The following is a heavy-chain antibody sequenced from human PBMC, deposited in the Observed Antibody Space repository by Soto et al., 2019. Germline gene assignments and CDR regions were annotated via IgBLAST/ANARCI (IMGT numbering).Heavy chain of an antibody. CDR2: ISSSSSYI. V-gene: IGHV3-21*01. Sequence: PGGSMRLSCAASGFTFSSYSMNWVRQAPGEGLEWVSSISSSSSYIYYADSVKGRFTISRDNAKNSLYLQMNSLRAEDTAVYYCARDSQRVAVAGTRIAYWGQGTLVTVSS. CDR1: GFTFSSYS. CDR3: ARDSQRVAVAGTRIAY. J-gene: IGHJ4*02. D-gene: IGHD6-19*01.